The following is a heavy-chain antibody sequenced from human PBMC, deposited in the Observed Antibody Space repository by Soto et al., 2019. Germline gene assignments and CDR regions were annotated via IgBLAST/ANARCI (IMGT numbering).Heavy chain of an antibody. CDR1: GFTVSGDY. D-gene: IGHD6-19*01. CDR3: TKVSPQWLVHDY. CDR2: IHFGGNT. V-gene: IGHV3-53*01. J-gene: IGHJ4*01. Sequence: GGSLRLSCAASGFTVSGDYVSWVRQAPGKGLECVSVIHFGGNTYYADSVKGRFTVSRDNSKNTLYLQMNSLRVEDTAIYFCTKVSPQWLVHDYWGHRTLVTVSS.